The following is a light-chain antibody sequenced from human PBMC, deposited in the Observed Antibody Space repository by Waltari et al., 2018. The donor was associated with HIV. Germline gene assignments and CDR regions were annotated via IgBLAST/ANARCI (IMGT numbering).Light chain of an antibody. V-gene: IGKV3-15*01. Sequence: EIVLTQSPATLSVSPGEIPTLSCRASQSVGINFAWYQQKPGQAPSFLIYGASTRAAGIPARLSGSGSGTEFTLTISSLQSEDFAVYYCQQYNNWPLTFGGGTKVEIK. J-gene: IGKJ4*01. CDR1: QSVGIN. CDR2: GAS. CDR3: QQYNNWPLT.